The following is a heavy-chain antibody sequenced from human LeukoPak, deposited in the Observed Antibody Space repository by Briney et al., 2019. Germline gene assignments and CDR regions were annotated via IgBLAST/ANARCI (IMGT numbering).Heavy chain of an antibody. V-gene: IGHV1-2*02. CDR3: ARRHSFGELPFDY. CDR2: INPNSGGT. D-gene: IGHD3-10*01. J-gene: IGHJ4*02. CDR1: GYTFTGYY. Sequence: ASVKVSCKASGYTFTGYYMHWARQAPGQGLEWMGWINPNSGGTNYAQKFQGRVTMTRDTSISTAYMELSRLRSDDTAVYYCARRHSFGELPFDYWGQGTLVTVSS.